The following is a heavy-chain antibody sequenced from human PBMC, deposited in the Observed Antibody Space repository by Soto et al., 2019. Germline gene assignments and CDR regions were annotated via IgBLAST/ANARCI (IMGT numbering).Heavy chain of an antibody. J-gene: IGHJ6*02. CDR1: GGSISSGDYY. Sequence: QVQLQESGPGLVKPSQTLSLTCTVSGGSISSGDYYWSWIRQPPGKGLEWIGYIYYSGSTYYNPSLKGRVTISVDTSKNPFSLKLSSVTAADTAVYYCARDHYVYDILTGYGYYYGMDVWGQGTTVTVSS. D-gene: IGHD3-9*01. CDR3: ARDHYVYDILTGYGYYYGMDV. CDR2: IYYSGST. V-gene: IGHV4-30-4*01.